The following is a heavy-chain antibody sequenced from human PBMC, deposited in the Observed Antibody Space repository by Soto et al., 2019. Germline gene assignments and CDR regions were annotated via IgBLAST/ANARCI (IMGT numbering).Heavy chain of an antibody. CDR2: IWYDGTQK. J-gene: IGHJ4*02. V-gene: IGHV3-33*01. CDR3: ARAGGTTVTGLWHFDS. Sequence: VGSLRLSCEASGFTFNTYSMHWVRQPPGKGLEWLAAIWYDGTQKYYADSVKGRFIISRDNSKKTPYLEMNSLRAEDTAVYYCARAGGTTVTGLWHFDSWGQGTLVTVSS. CDR1: GFTFNTYS. D-gene: IGHD4-17*01.